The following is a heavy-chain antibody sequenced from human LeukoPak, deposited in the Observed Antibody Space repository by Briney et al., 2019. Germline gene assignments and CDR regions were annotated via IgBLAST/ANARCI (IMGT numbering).Heavy chain of an antibody. CDR2: ISYDGSNK. D-gene: IGHD1-26*01. CDR1: GFTFSSYG. J-gene: IGHJ4*02. V-gene: IGHV3-30*18. CDR3: AKELVGATFGY. Sequence: GGSLRLSCAASGFTFSSYGMHWVRQAPGKGLEWVAVISYDGSNKYYADSVKGRFTISRDNSKNTLYLQMNSLRAEDTAVYYCAKELVGATFGYWGQGTLVTVSS.